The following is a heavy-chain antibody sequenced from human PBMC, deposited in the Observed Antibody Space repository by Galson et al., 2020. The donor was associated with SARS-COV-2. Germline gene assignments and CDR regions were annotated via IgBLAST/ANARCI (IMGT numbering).Heavy chain of an antibody. CDR3: ARYTTTYSKYYFGMDV. J-gene: IGHJ6*02. Sequence: SETLSLTCTVSGGSIDISTYFWAWFRQPPGEGLEWIGTIYYNGSAYYYPSLKSRVTILVDTSKNHFSLHLTSVTAADTAVYYCARYTTTYSKYYFGMDVWGQGTTVTVSS. V-gene: IGHV4-39*07. D-gene: IGHD2-15*01. CDR1: GGSIDISTYF. CDR2: IYYNGSA.